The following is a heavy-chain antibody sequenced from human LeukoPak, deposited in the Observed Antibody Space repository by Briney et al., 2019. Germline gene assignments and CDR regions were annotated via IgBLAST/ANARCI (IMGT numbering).Heavy chain of an antibody. V-gene: IGHV3-30*03. CDR3: ATDGHY. D-gene: IGHD3/OR15-3a*01. Sequence: PGGSLRLSCAASGFTFSSYSMNWVRQAPGKGLEWVAVISYDGSNKYYADSVKGRLTISRDNSKNTVYLQMNSLRAEDTAVYYCATDGHYWGQGTLVTVSS. CDR1: GFTFSSYS. J-gene: IGHJ4*02. CDR2: ISYDGSNK.